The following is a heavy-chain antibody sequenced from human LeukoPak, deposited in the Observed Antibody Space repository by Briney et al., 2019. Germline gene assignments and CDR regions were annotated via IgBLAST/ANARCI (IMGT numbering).Heavy chain of an antibody. CDR2: ISSSSSYI. J-gene: IGHJ3*02. V-gene: IGHV3-21*05. CDR1: GFTFSSYS. CDR3: AREADSDAFDI. Sequence: GGSLRLSCAASGFTFSSYSMNWVRQAPGKGLEWVSYISSSSSYIYYADSVKGRFTISRDNAKNSLYLQMNSLRAEDTAVYYCAREADSDAFDIWGQGTMVTVSS.